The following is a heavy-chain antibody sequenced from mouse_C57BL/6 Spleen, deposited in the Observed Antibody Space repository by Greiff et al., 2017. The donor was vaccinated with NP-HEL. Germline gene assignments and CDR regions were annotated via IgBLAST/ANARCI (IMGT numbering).Heavy chain of an antibody. CDR1: GYSITSGYY. V-gene: IGHV3-6*01. CDR2: ISYDGSN. D-gene: IGHD1-1*01. CDR3: ASDYVEWFAY. J-gene: IGHJ3*01. Sequence: EVKLQESGPGLVKPSQSLSLTCSVTGYSITSGYYWNWIRQFPGNKLEWMGYISYDGSNNSNPSLKNRISITRDTSKNQFFLKLNSVTTEDTATYYCASDYVEWFAYWGQGTLVTVSA.